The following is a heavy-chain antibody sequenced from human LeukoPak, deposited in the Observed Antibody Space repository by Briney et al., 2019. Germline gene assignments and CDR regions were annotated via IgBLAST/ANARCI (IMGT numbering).Heavy chain of an antibody. CDR1: GLTFTTYS. CDR3: ARGYCSAGSCLFDY. D-gene: IGHD2-15*01. V-gene: IGHV3-21*01. J-gene: IGHJ4*02. Sequence: GGTLRLAWAASGLTFTTYSMNWVRRAPGKGLEWDSSISSSSTNIYYADSVKGRFTISRDNAKNSLYLQMNSLRAEDTAVYYCARGYCSAGSCLFDYWGQGTLVTVSS. CDR2: ISSSSTNI.